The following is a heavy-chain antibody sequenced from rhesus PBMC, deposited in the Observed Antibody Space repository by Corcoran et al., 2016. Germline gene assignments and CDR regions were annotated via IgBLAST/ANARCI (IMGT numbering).Heavy chain of an antibody. Sequence: EVQLVQSGAEVKRPGESLRISCKTSGSSFPSSWISWVRQMPGKGLEWMGSIYPGDSDTRYNPSFQGHVTISADKSISTTYLQWSSLKASDTATYYCAKGAGTIGPYGLDSWGQGVVVTVSS. D-gene: IGHD1-1*01. CDR2: IYPGDSDT. V-gene: IGHV5S1*01. CDR3: AKGAGTIGPYGLDS. J-gene: IGHJ6*01. CDR1: GSSFPSSW.